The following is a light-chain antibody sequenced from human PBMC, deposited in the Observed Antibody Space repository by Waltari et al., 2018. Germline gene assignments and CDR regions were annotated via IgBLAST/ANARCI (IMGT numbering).Light chain of an antibody. CDR2: DTS. J-gene: IGLJ3*02. V-gene: IGLV7-46*01. Sequence: QAVVTQEPSLTVSPGGTVTLTCGSSTGAATSGPYPYWFQQKPGPVPRTLIYDTSNKHSWTPARFSGSLLGGKAALTLSGAQPEDEAEYYCLLWYSGPRWVFGGGTKLSVL. CDR3: LLWYSGPRWV. CDR1: TGAATSGPY.